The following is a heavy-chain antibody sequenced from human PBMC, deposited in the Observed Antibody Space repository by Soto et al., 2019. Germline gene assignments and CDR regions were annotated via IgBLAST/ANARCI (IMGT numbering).Heavy chain of an antibody. Sequence: QIQLVQSGAEVKKPGASVKVSCKASGYNFFDYGVSWVRQAPGQGLEWMGWVSPKSGNTDYARKVQGRVTMTTDISTSTASMELRGLISADTGVYYCARGRTVSSIGPLLVWGQGTLVSVSS. CDR3: ARGRTVSSIGPLLV. CDR2: VSPKSGNT. J-gene: IGHJ1*01. V-gene: IGHV1-18*01. D-gene: IGHD1-1*01. CDR1: GYNFFDYG.